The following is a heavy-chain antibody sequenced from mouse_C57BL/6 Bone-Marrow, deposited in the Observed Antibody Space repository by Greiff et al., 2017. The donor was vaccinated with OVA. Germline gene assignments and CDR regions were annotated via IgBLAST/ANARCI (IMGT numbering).Heavy chain of an antibody. D-gene: IGHD2-3*01. J-gene: IGHJ2*01. CDR1: GFSLTSYA. V-gene: IGHV2-9-1*01. Sequence: VKLMESGPGLVAPSQSLSITCTVSGFSLTSYAISWVRQPPGKGLEWLGVIWTGGGTNYNSALKSRLSISKDNSKSQVFLKMNSLQTDDTARYYCARIYDGYSYYFDYWGQGTTLTVSS. CDR3: ARIYDGYSYYFDY. CDR2: IWTGGGT.